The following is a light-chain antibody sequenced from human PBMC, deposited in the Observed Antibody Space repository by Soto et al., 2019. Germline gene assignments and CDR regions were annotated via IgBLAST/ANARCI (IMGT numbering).Light chain of an antibody. Sequence: QSALTQPASLSGSPGQSITISCTGTSSDVGGYKFVSWYQQHPGKAPKLMIYEVTNRPSGVSNRFSGSKSGNTASLTISGLQAEDEADYYCSSYTSSNTLVFGGGTKVTVL. CDR2: EVT. V-gene: IGLV2-14*01. CDR1: SSDVGGYKF. CDR3: SSYTSSNTLV. J-gene: IGLJ2*01.